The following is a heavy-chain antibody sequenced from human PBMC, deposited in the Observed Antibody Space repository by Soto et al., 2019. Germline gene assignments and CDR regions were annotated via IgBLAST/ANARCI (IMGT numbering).Heavy chain of an antibody. Sequence: QVQLVQTGAEVKEPGASVKVSCKASGYTFTNYGISRVRQAPGQGLERMGWISGNKGDANYVQSVRGRVTMTTDTSTSSVYMELRSLRADDTAVYYCARDGDGSGRHYEYWGQGTLVTVSS. CDR2: ISGNKGDA. CDR3: ARDGDGSGRHYEY. V-gene: IGHV1-18*01. CDR1: GYTFTNYG. J-gene: IGHJ4*02. D-gene: IGHD3-10*01.